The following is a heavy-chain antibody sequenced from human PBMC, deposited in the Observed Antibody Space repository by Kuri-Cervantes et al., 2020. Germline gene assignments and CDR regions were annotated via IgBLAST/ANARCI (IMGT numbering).Heavy chain of an antibody. Sequence: GESLKISCAASGFTFSSYGMHWVRQAPGKGLQWVAVIWYDGSNKYYAESVKGRFTISRDNSKNTVYMQMDSLRAEDTAMYYCARVYYDILTGYYVELDYWGQGTLVTVSS. D-gene: IGHD3-9*01. CDR3: ARVYYDILTGYYVELDY. V-gene: IGHV3-33*01. CDR1: GFTFSSYG. J-gene: IGHJ4*02. CDR2: IWYDGSNK.